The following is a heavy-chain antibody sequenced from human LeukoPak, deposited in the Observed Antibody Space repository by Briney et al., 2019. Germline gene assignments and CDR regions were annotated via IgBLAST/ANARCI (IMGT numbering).Heavy chain of an antibody. CDR3: ARDGVVPAAIRPYYYYSGMDV. D-gene: IGHD2-2*02. Sequence: SQTLSLTCTVSGGSISSGDYYWSWIRQPPGKGLEWIGYIYYSGSTYYNPSLKSRVTISVDTSKNQFSLKLSSVTAADTAVYYCARDGVVPAAIRPYYYYSGMDVWGQGTTVTVSS. J-gene: IGHJ6*02. V-gene: IGHV4-30-4*01. CDR2: IYYSGST. CDR1: GGSISSGDYY.